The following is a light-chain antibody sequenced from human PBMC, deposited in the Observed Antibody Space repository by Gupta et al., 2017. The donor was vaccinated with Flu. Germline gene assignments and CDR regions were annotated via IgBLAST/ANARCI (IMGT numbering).Light chain of an antibody. Sequence: QSALTQPASVSGSPGQSITISCTGTSSDVGGYNYVSWYQQHPGKAPQLMIYEVSKRPAGVSNRFSGSKSGNTASLTISGLQEEDEADYYCSSDTSSSKLVFGGGTKLTVL. CDR2: EVS. V-gene: IGLV2-14*01. J-gene: IGLJ2*01. CDR3: SSDTSSSKLV. CDR1: SSDVGGYNY.